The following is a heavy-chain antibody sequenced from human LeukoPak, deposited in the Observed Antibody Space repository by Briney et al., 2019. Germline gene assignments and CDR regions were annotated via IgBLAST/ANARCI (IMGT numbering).Heavy chain of an antibody. Sequence: GGSLRLSCAASGFTFSNYAMSWVRQAPGKGLEWVSGITARADSTYYADSVKGRVTISRDNSKNTLFLQLNSLRAEDAAVYYCAKTYMWSIDAFHIWGQGTMDTVSS. CDR2: ITARADST. D-gene: IGHD2-8*02. V-gene: IGHV3-23*01. CDR1: GFTFSNYA. J-gene: IGHJ3*02. CDR3: AKTYMWSIDAFHI.